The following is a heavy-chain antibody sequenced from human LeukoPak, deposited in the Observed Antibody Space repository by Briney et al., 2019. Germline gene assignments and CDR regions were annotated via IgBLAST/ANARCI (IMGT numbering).Heavy chain of an antibody. CDR1: GASINTDNY. Sequence: SETLSLTCTVSGASINTDNYWGWIRQSPGKGLELVGSVHFSGATHYNPSLKSRVAIALDTSKNQFSLELNSVTAADTAIYYCAKHRMWLVGLDYWGQGTLVTVSS. CDR3: AKHRMWLVGLDY. CDR2: VHFSGAT. J-gene: IGHJ4*02. V-gene: IGHV4-39*01. D-gene: IGHD6-19*01.